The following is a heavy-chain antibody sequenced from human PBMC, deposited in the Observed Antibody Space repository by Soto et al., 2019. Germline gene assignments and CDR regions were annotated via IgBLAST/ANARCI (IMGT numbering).Heavy chain of an antibody. D-gene: IGHD3-22*01. CDR2: VHYSGTT. J-gene: IGHJ4*02. V-gene: IGHV4-39*01. Sequence: QMQLQESGPGLMKPSETLSLSCTVSGASVSISTYYWGWIRQPPGKGLEWIGTVHYSGTTHYTPSLKSRVTISVDTSKNQFSLKLSSVTAADTAVYYCASQVNTFYYGSSGYYPDYWGQGALVTVSS. CDR1: GASVSISTYY. CDR3: ASQVNTFYYGSSGYYPDY.